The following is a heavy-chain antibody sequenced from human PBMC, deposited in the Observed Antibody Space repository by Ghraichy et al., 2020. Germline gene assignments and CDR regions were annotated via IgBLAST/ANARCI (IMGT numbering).Heavy chain of an antibody. D-gene: IGHD3-22*01. CDR1: GFTFSDYY. CDR2: IDSRDSFS. V-gene: IGHV3-11*06. J-gene: IGHJ4*02. CDR3: ARDLAYFDSSGYYYGPFDY. Sequence: GGSLRLSCAASGFTFSDYYMSWIRQAPGKGLEWVSYIDSRDSFSNYADSVKGRFTISRDNAKNSLYLQMNSLRAEDTAVYYCARDLAYFDSSGYYYGPFDYWGQGTLVTVSS.